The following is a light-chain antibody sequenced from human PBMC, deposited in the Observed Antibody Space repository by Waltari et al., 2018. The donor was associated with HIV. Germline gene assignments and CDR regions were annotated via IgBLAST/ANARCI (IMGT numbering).Light chain of an antibody. J-gene: IGLJ3*02. Sequence: QSVLTQPPSASGTPGQRVTIPCSGSSSNIGRNTVNWYQQLPGTAPKLLIYSINQRPSGVPDRFSGSKSGTSASLAISGLQSEDEADYYCAAWDDSLNGWVFGGGTKLTVL. CDR3: AAWDDSLNGWV. CDR1: SSNIGRNT. CDR2: SIN. V-gene: IGLV1-44*01.